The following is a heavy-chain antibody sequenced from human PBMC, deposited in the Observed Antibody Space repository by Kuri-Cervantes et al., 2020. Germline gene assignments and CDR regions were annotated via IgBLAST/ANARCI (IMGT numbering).Heavy chain of an antibody. V-gene: IGHV4-59*08. CDR2: IYYSGST. Sequence: GSLRLSCTVSGGSISSYYWSWIRQPPGKGLEWIGYIYYSGSTNYNPSLKSRVTISEDTSKNHFSLTLTSLTAADTAVYYCARIATTVTTAGAIDYWGQGTLVTVSS. D-gene: IGHD4-17*01. CDR3: ARIATTVTTAGAIDY. CDR1: GGSISSYY. J-gene: IGHJ4*02.